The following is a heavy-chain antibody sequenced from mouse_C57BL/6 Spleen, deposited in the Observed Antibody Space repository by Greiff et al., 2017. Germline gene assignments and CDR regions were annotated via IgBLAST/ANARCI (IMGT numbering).Heavy chain of an antibody. Sequence: EVQLQESGPGLVKPSQSLSLTCSVTGYSITSGYYWNWIRQFPGNKLEWMGYISYDGSNNYNPHLKNRISITRDTSKNQFFLKLNSVTTEDTATYYCARDDPFAYWGQGTLVTVSA. J-gene: IGHJ3*01. CDR3: ARDDPFAY. CDR2: ISYDGSN. V-gene: IGHV3-6*01. CDR1: GYSITSGYY.